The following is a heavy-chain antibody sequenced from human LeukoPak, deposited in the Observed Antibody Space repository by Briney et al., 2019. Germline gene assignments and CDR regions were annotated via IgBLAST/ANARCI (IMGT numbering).Heavy chain of an antibody. CDR3: ARGPWLGHFDY. CDR2: IYYSGST. CDR1: DYSISSSYY. J-gene: IGHJ4*02. V-gene: IGHV4-61*01. D-gene: IGHD6-19*01. Sequence: SETLSLTCSVSDYSISSSYYWSWIRQPPGKGLEWIGYIYYSGSTNYNPSLKSRVTISVDTSKNQFSLKLSSVTAADTAVYYCARGPWLGHFDYWGQGTLVTVSS.